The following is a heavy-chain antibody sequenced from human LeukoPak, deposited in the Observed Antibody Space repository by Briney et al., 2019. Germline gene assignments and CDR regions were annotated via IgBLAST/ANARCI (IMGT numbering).Heavy chain of an antibody. J-gene: IGHJ4*02. V-gene: IGHV1-18*01. CDR3: ARGARYGSGSFADY. CDR2: ISADSGNT. CDR1: GYTFISYG. D-gene: IGHD3-10*01. Sequence: ASVTVSCTASGYTFISYGISWVRQAPGQGLEWMGWISADSGNTNYAQELQDRVTMTTDTSTNTAYMELRSLRSDDTAVYYCARGARYGSGSFADYWGQGTLVTVSA.